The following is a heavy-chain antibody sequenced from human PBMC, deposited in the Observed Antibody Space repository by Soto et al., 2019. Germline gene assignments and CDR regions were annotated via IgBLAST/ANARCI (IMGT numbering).Heavy chain of an antibody. D-gene: IGHD3-22*01. J-gene: IGHJ4*02. CDR2: INAGNGNT. CDR3: ARPSDDSSGYYPYFDY. V-gene: IGHV1-3*01. Sequence: ASVKVSCKASGYTFTSYAMHWVRQAPGQRLEWMGWINAGNGNTKYSQKFQGRVTITRDTSASTAYMELSSLRSEDTAVYYCARPSDDSSGYYPYFDYWGQGTLVTVSS. CDR1: GYTFTSYA.